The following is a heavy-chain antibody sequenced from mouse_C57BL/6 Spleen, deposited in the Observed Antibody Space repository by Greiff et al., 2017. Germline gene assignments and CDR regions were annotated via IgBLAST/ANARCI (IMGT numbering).Heavy chain of an antibody. Sequence: QVQLQQPGADLVKPGASVKVSCKASGFTFTSYWMPWVKQRPGHGLEWIGRIHPSDSDTNYNQKFKGKATLTVDKSSSKAYMQLSSLTSEDSAVYYCTIGLRRGDFDDWGTGTTLTVSS. V-gene: IGHV1-74*01. J-gene: IGHJ2*01. D-gene: IGHD2-4*01. CDR1: GFTFTSYW. CDR2: IHPSDSDT. CDR3: TIGLRRGDFDD.